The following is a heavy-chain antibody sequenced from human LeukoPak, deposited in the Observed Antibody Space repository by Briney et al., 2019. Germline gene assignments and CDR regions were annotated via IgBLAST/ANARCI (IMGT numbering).Heavy chain of an antibody. CDR2: INPSGGST. D-gene: IGHD6-19*01. CDR1: GYTFTRYY. Sequence: ASVKVSCKASGYTFTRYYMHWVRQAPGQGLEWMGIINPSGGSTSYAQKFQGRVTMTRDTSTSTVYMELSSLRSEDTAVYYCVRDKDGYSCGWYYFDYWGQGTLVTVSS. V-gene: IGHV1-46*01. J-gene: IGHJ4*02. CDR3: VRDKDGYSCGWYYFDY.